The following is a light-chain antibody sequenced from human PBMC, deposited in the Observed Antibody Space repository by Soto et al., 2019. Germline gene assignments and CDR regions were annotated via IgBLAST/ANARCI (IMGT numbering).Light chain of an antibody. V-gene: IGKV3-11*01. Sequence: EIVLTHSPATLSLSPGERATLSCSSSQSVSSYLAWYQQKPGQAPRLLIYDASNRATGIPARFSGSGSGTDFTLTISSLEPEDFAVYYCQQYGSSRWTFGQGTKVDI. CDR3: QQYGSSRWT. CDR2: DAS. CDR1: QSVSSY. J-gene: IGKJ1*01.